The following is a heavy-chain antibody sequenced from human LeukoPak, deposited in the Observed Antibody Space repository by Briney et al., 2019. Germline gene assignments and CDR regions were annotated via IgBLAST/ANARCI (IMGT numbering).Heavy chain of an antibody. CDR1: GFTFSSYW. D-gene: IGHD5-12*01. Sequence: PGGPLRLSCAASGFTFSSYWMHWVRHAPGKGLVWVSRINSDGSSTSYADSVKGRFTISRDNAKNTLYLQMNSLRAEDTAVYYCARGGGYSGYDLFDYWGQGTLVTVSS. V-gene: IGHV3-74*01. CDR2: INSDGSST. J-gene: IGHJ4*02. CDR3: ARGGGYSGYDLFDY.